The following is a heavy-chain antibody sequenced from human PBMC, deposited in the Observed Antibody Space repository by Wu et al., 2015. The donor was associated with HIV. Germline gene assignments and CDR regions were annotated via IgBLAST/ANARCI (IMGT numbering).Heavy chain of an antibody. CDR3: AADFRGEWGGVFDI. V-gene: IGHV1-58*02. D-gene: IGHD3-16*01. CDR2: IVVGSGHT. CDR1: GFTFSSSV. J-gene: IGHJ3*02. Sequence: QMQLVQSGPEVKKPGTSVKVSCKASGFTFSSSVIQWVRQARGQRLEWIGWIVVGSGHTNNAQKFRDRVTVTRDMSTNTVDMELSSLRSEDTAVYYCAADFRGEWGGVFDIWGQGTMVTVSS.